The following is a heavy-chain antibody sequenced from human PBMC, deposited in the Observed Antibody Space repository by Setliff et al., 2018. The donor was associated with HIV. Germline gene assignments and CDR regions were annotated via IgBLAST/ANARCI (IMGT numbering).Heavy chain of an antibody. CDR1: GFNLRSYG. CDR2: SSFDDSRK. D-gene: IGHD5-18*01. Sequence: LRLSCVVSGFNLRSYGMHWVRQAPGKELEWVAFSSFDDSRKYYADSVKGRFTISRERSETTLYLQMNSLRVEDTAVYYCAKSQEGWYSYGIGDPWGQGTLVTVS. CDR3: AKSQEGWYSYGIGDP. J-gene: IGHJ5*02. V-gene: IGHV3-33*03.